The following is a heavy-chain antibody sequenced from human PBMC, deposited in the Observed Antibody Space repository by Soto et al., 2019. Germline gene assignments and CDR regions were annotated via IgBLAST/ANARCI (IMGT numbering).Heavy chain of an antibody. J-gene: IGHJ4*02. CDR1: GGSISGYY. Sequence: PSETLSLTCTVSGGSISGYYWSWIRQPPGKGLEWIGYMYNTGSTVYDPSFKSRVTISVDTSKNQFSLKLSSVTAADTAVYYCARNGAAAGTVDYWGQGTLVTVSS. CDR3: ARNGAAAGTVDY. CDR2: MYNTGST. V-gene: IGHV4-59*01. D-gene: IGHD6-13*01.